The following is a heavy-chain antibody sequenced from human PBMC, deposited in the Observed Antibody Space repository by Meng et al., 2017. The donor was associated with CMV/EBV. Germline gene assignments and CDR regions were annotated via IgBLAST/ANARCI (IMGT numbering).Heavy chain of an antibody. CDR1: GFTFSSYS. D-gene: IGHD6-6*01. CDR3: ARDRGEYSSSDGYYYYGMDV. Sequence: GESLKISCAASGFTFSSYSMNWVRQAPGKGLERVSYISSSSSTIYYADSVKGRFTISRDNAKNSLYLQMNSLRAEDTAVYYCARDRGEYSSSDGYYYYGMDVWGQGTTVTVSS. CDR2: ISSSSSTI. J-gene: IGHJ6*02. V-gene: IGHV3-48*04.